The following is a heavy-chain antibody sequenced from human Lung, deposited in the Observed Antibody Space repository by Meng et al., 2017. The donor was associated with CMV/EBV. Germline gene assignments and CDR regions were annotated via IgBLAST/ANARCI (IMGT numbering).Heavy chain of an antibody. CDR1: GFTFRDYY. CDR2: ISSSGSST. J-gene: IGHJ4*02. V-gene: IGHV3-11*01. CDR3: ARVAPPSVHLDY. D-gene: IGHD3-3*02. Sequence: GESLKISCAASGFTFRDYYMSWIRQAPGKGLEWVSYISSSGSSTYYADSVKGRFTISRDNARNSLSLQMNSLRAEDTAVYYCARVAPPSVHLDYWAQGTVVTVSS.